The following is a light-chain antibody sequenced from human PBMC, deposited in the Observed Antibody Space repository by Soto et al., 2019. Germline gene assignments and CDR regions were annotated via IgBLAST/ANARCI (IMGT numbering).Light chain of an antibody. J-gene: IGLJ1*01. CDR1: SRDVGGYNY. Sequence: QSALTQPPSASRSPGQSVTISCTGTSRDVGGYNYVSWYQLYPGKAPKLLISEVSKRPSGVPDRFSGSKSGNTASLTVSGLQAEDEADYYCGSYAGNSYVFGSGTKLTVL. V-gene: IGLV2-8*02. CDR3: GSYAGNSYV. CDR2: EVS.